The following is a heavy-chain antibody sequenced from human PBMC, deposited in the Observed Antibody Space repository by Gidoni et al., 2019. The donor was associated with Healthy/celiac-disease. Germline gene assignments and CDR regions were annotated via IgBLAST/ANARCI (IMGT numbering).Heavy chain of an antibody. Sequence: QVQLVQSGAEVKKPGSSVKVSCKASGGTVSSYAISWVRQAPGQGLEWMGGIIPIFVPANYAQKFQGRVTITADESTSTAYMELSSLRSEDTAVYYCARDRGEGIAARGWFDPWGQGTLVTVSS. CDR1: GGTVSSYA. CDR2: IIPIFVPA. J-gene: IGHJ5*02. D-gene: IGHD6-13*01. CDR3: ARDRGEGIAARGWFDP. V-gene: IGHV1-69*01.